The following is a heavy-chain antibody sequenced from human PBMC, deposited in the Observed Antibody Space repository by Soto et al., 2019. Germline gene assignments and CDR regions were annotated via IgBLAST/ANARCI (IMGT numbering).Heavy chain of an antibody. J-gene: IGHJ6*03. CDR2: INASGNI. Sequence: QVQLQQWGAGLLKPSETLSLTCAVYGGSFSGYQWTWIRQTPGKGLEWIGEINASGNINYNPSLKSRVTILLDTPKKQISLKLSSVTAADTAVYYCARGLILWFGELSRRGGYYYYMDVWGEGTTVIVSS. D-gene: IGHD3-10*01. CDR3: ARGLILWFGELSRRGGYYYYMDV. V-gene: IGHV4-34*01. CDR1: GGSFSGYQ.